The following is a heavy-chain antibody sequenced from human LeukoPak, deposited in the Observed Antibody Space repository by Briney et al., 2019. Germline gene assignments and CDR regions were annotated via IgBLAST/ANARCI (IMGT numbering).Heavy chain of an antibody. Sequence: GASVKVSCKASGYTFTGYHMRWVRQAPGQGLEWMGWINPNSGGTNYAQKFQGRVTMTRDKSISTAYMELSRLRSDDTAVYHCARDVDYYDSSGYYYDFDYWGQGTLVTVSS. V-gene: IGHV1-2*02. CDR1: GYTFTGYH. CDR2: INPNSGGT. J-gene: IGHJ4*02. D-gene: IGHD3-22*01. CDR3: ARDVDYYDSSGYYYDFDY.